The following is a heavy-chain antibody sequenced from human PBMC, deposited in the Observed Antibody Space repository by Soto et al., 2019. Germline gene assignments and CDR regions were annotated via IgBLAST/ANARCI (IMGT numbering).Heavy chain of an antibody. CDR2: LLYRGTA. CDR1: GSSISPYY. Sequence: QVQLQESGPRLVKPSETLSLTCSVSGSSISPYYWTWLRQAPGKGLEWIGYLLYRGTATYNPALKSRVTISLDTSKKQVSLRLSSVTAADTAVYYCAREKDRILGGYAFGYWGPGTMVTVSS. V-gene: IGHV4-59*01. CDR3: AREKDRILGGYAFGY. D-gene: IGHD1-26*01. J-gene: IGHJ3*01.